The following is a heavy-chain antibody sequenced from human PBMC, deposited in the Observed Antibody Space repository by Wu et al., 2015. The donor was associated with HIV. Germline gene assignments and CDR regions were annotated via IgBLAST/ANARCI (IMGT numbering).Heavy chain of an antibody. J-gene: IGHJ4*02. CDR1: GGTFSSYA. D-gene: IGHD3-10*01. Sequence: QVQLVQSGAEVKKPGSSVKVSCKASGGTFSSYAISWVRQAPGQGLEWMGRIIPIFGTANYAQKFQGRVTITADESTSTAYMELSSLRSEDTAVYYCARDWIQYYYGSGVTQAVTTFDYWGQGTLVTVSS. V-gene: IGHV1-69*13. CDR3: ARDWIQYYYGSGVTQAVTTFDY. CDR2: IIPIFGTA.